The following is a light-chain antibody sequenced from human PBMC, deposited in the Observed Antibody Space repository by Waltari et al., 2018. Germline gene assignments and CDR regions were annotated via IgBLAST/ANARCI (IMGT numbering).Light chain of an antibody. CDR1: QSVSSSY. V-gene: IGKV3-20*01. CDR3: QQYGSSPPMS. J-gene: IGKJ2*01. Sequence: EIVLTPSPGTRSLSPGERATLSCRASQSVSSSYLDWYQQKPGQSPRLLISGASSRATGIPDRFSGSGSGTDFTLTISRLEPEDFAVYYCQQYGSSPPMSFGQGTKLEIK. CDR2: GAS.